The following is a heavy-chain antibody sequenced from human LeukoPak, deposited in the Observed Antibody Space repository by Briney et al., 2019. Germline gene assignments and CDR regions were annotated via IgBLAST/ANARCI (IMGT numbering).Heavy chain of an antibody. CDR3: AKGSPLYDILTSDAFDI. V-gene: IGHV3-23*01. D-gene: IGHD3-9*01. CDR2: ISGSGGST. CDR1: GFTFSSYA. J-gene: IGHJ3*02. Sequence: GGSLRLSCAASGFTFSSYAMSWVRQAPGKGLEWVSAISGSGGSTCYADSVKGRFTISRDNSKNTLYLQMNSLRAEDTAVYYCAKGSPLYDILTSDAFDIWGQGTMVTVSS.